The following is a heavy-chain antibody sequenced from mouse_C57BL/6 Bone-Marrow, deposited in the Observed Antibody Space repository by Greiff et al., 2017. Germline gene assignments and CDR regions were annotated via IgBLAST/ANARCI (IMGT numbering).Heavy chain of an antibody. J-gene: IGHJ3*01. D-gene: IGHD2-14*01. CDR3: ARGYPFAY. CDR2: ISNGGGST. V-gene: IGHV5-12*01. Sequence: EVKVVESGGGLVQPGGSLKLSCAASGFTFSDYYMYWVRQTPEKRLEWVAYISNGGGSTYYPDTVKGRFTISRDNAKNTLYLQMSRLKSEDTAMYYCARGYPFAYWGQGTLVTVSA. CDR1: GFTFSDYY.